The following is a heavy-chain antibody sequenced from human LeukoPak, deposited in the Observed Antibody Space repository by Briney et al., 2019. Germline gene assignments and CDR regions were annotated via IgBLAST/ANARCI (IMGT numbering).Heavy chain of an antibody. CDR1: GGSFSGYY. CDR2: INHSGST. CDR3: ARGGIVVSTWDAFDI. Sequence: PSETLSLTCAVYGGSFSGYYWSWVRQPPGKGLEWIGEINHSGSTNYNPSLKSRVTISVDTSKNQFSLKLSSVTAADTAVYYCARGGIVVSTWDAFDIWGQGTMVTVSS. D-gene: IGHD3-22*01. V-gene: IGHV4-34*01. J-gene: IGHJ3*02.